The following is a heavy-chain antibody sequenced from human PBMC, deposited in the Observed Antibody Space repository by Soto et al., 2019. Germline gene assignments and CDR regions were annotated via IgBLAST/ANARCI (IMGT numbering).Heavy chain of an antibody. CDR3: ARQIYDSDTGPNFQYYFNS. J-gene: IGHJ4*02. D-gene: IGHD3-22*01. CDR1: GYSFAGYW. Sequence: RGESLKISCKGSGYSFAGYWITWVRQKPGKGLEWMGRIDPSDSQTYYSPSFRGHVTISATKSITTVFLQWSSVRASDTAMYYCARQIYDSDTGPNFQYYFNSWGQGTPVTVSS. V-gene: IGHV5-10-1*01. CDR2: IDPSDSQT.